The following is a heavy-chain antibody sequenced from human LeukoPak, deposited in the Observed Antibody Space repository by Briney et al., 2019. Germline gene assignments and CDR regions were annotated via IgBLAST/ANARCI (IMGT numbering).Heavy chain of an antibody. D-gene: IGHD2-15*01. V-gene: IGHV3-21*01. CDR3: ARDYCSGVSCYYFDY. CDR2: IRRSRSYR. J-gene: IGHJ4*02. Sequence: GGSLRLSCAPSGFTFSSYSMNWVRQAPGKGLEWVSSIRRSRSYRYYADSVKGRFTISRDNAKNSLYLQMNSLRAEDTAVYYCARDYCSGVSCYYFDYWGQGTLVTVSS. CDR1: GFTFSSYS.